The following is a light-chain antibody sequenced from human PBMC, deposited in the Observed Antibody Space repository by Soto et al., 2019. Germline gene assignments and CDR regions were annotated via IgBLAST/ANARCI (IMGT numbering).Light chain of an antibody. CDR3: QQCLNRLLS. V-gene: IGKV3D-20*02. CDR1: QSVSSSY. CDR2: DAS. Sequence: LSFTASQSVSSSYLAWYQQKPGQAPRLLIYDASNRANGIPARFSGSGSGTDFTLTICSLEHEDFTVYYCQQCLNRLLSFGGGGKVDIK. J-gene: IGKJ4*01.